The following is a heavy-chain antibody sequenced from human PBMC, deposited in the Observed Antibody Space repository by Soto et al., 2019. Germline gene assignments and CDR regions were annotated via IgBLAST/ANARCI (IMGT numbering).Heavy chain of an antibody. V-gene: IGHV3-30-3*01. Sequence: LRLSCAASGFTFSSYAMHWVRQAPGKGLEWVAVISYDGSNKYYADSVKGRFTISRDNSKNTLYLQMNSLRAEDTAVYYCARDSTYYYDSSGYYQHHYFDYWGQGTLVTVSS. J-gene: IGHJ4*02. D-gene: IGHD3-22*01. CDR1: GFTFSSYA. CDR3: ARDSTYYYDSSGYYQHHYFDY. CDR2: ISYDGSNK.